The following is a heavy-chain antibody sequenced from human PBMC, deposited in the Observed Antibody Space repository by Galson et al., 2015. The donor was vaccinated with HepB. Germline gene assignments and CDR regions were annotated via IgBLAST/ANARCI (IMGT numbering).Heavy chain of an antibody. CDR2: IRSKASSYAT. J-gene: IGHJ6*03. CDR1: GFTFSGSD. D-gene: IGHD3-22*01. V-gene: IGHV3-73*01. CDR3: TRVGGYPNYYYYMDV. Sequence: SLRLSCAASGFTFSGSDMHWVRQASGKGLEWVGRIRSKASSYATTYAASLKGRFGISRDDSKNTAYLQMNSLKTEDTAVYYCTRVGGYPNYYYYMDVWGRGTTVTVSS.